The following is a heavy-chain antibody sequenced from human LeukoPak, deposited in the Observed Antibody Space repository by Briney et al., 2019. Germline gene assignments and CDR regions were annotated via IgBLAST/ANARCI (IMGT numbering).Heavy chain of an antibody. CDR1: GYTFTGYY. CDR3: ARRGRQGRITILGVVEDWFDP. Sequence: ASVKVSCKASGYTFTGYYMHWVRQAPGQGLEWMGWINPNSGGTNYAQKFQGRVTMTRDTSISTAYMELSRLRSDDTAVYYCARRGRQGRITILGVVEDWFDPWGQGTLVTVSS. CDR2: INPNSGGT. D-gene: IGHD3-3*01. V-gene: IGHV1-2*02. J-gene: IGHJ5*02.